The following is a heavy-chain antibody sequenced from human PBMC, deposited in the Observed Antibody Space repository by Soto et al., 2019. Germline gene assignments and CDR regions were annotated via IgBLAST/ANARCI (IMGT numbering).Heavy chain of an antibody. D-gene: IGHD6-13*01. CDR3: ASVKSIAATYFDY. CDR1: GGSISSSDYY. Sequence: SETLSLTCTVSGGSISSSDYYWSWIRQPPGEGLEWIGYISYSGSTSYTPSLKSRVTMSVDTSKNQFSLRLNSVTTADTAVYYRASVKSIAATYFDYWGQGTLVTVSS. V-gene: IGHV4-30-4*01. CDR2: ISYSGST. J-gene: IGHJ4*02.